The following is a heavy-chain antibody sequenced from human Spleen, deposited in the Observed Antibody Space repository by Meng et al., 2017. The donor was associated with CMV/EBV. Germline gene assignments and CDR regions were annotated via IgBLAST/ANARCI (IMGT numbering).Heavy chain of an antibody. D-gene: IGHD6-13*01. CDR1: GFTFSSYG. CDR3: AKEYSSSWYSYYYYYGMDV. Sequence: GGSLRLSCAASGFTFSSYGMHWVRQAPGKGLEWVAVIWYDGSNKYYADSVKGRFTISRDNSKNTLYLQMNSLRAEDTAVCYCAKEYSSSWYSYYYYYGMDVWGQGTTVTVSS. V-gene: IGHV3-33*06. CDR2: IWYDGSNK. J-gene: IGHJ6*02.